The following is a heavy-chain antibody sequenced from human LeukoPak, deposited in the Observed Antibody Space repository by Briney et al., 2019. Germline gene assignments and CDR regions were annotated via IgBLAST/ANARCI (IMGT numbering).Heavy chain of an antibody. D-gene: IGHD1-26*01. J-gene: IGHJ4*02. Sequence: PGGSLRLSCAASGFTFGAYYMSWIRQAPGKGLEWVSYISSSGTTIHYADSVKGRFTISRDNAKNSLYLQMNALRAEDTAVYYCARVRGSYCSDYWGQGTLVTVSS. CDR2: ISSSGTTI. V-gene: IGHV3-11*04. CDR3: ARVRGSYCSDY. CDR1: GFTFGAYY.